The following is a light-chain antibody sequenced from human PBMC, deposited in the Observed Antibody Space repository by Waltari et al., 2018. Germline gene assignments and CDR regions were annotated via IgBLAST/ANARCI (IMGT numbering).Light chain of an antibody. CDR2: YVT. J-gene: IGLJ3*02. Sequence: QSALTQPPSASGSPGQSVTISCTGTSRDVGGYNYVSWYQQHPGRAPKLILYYVTKRPSGVPDRFSGSTSGNTASLTVSGLQADDEAVYYCSSYARSNSWVFGGGTKLTVL. CDR1: SRDVGGYNY. CDR3: SSYARSNSWV. V-gene: IGLV2-8*01.